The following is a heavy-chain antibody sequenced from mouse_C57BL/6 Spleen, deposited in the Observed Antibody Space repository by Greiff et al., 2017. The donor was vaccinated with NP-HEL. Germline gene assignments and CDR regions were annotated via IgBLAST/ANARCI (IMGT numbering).Heavy chain of an antibody. Sequence: VQLQQSGAELVRPGASVTLSCKASGYTFTDYEMHWVKQTPVHGLEWIGAIDPETGGTAYNQKFKGKAILTADKSSSTAYMELRSLTSEDSAVYYCTRGGYGSSYYWYFDVWGTGTTVTVSS. J-gene: IGHJ1*03. CDR2: IDPETGGT. D-gene: IGHD1-1*01. CDR1: GYTFTDYE. V-gene: IGHV1-15*01. CDR3: TRGGYGSSYYWYFDV.